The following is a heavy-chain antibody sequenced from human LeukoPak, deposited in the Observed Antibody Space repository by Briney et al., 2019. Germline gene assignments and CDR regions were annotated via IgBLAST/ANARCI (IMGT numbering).Heavy chain of an antibody. CDR1: GFTFSSYA. Sequence: SGGSLRLSCAASGFTFSSYAMSWVRQAPGKGLEWVSAISGSGGSTYYADSVKGRFTISRDNSKNTLYLRMNSLRAEDTAVYYWGGGWGVRAAANGGRGTWSPSPQ. D-gene: IGHD3-10*01. J-gene: IGHJ4*02. V-gene: IGHV3-23*01. CDR3: GGGWGVRAAAN. CDR2: ISGSGGST.